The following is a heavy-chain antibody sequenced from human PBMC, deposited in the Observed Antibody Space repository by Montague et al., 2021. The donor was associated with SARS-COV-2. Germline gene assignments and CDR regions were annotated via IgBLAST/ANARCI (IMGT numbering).Heavy chain of an antibody. Sequence: SETLSLTCTVSGVAINKFHWSWIRQLAGKGLEWIGRMYDRGSTDYSPSLKSRVTMSVDTSKNRLSLRLKSVTAADTAVHYCARDMSSGDGMDVWGQGTTVTVS. CDR3: ARDMSSGDGMDV. J-gene: IGHJ6*02. CDR2: MYDRGST. V-gene: IGHV4-4*07. D-gene: IGHD3-22*01. CDR1: GVAINKFH.